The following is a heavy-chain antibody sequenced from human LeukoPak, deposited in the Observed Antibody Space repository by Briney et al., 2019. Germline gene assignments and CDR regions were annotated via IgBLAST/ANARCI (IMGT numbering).Heavy chain of an antibody. J-gene: IGHJ4*02. Sequence: SETLSLTCTVSGVSISSSNSYWGWIRQPPGKGLEWIGSNSGNTYYNASLKSQVSISIDTSKNQFSLRLTSVTAADTAVYYCARQTGSGLFILPGGQGTLVTVSS. CDR3: ARQTGSGLFILP. D-gene: IGHD3/OR15-3a*01. CDR2: NSGNT. CDR1: GVSISSSNSY. V-gene: IGHV4-39*01.